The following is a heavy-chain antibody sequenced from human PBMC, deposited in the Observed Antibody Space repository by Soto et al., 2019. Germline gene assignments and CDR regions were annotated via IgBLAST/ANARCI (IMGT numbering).Heavy chain of an antibody. D-gene: IGHD5-18*01. CDR1: GFTFSDDY. CDR3: AGEGIQLWLHAFDI. CDR2: ISSSGSTI. V-gene: IGHV3-11*01. Sequence: QVQLVESGGGLVKPGGSLRLSCAASGFTFSDDYMSWILQAPGKGLAWVSYISSSGSTIYYADSVKGRFTISRDNAKNSLSLKMNSLRAEDTAVYYCAGEGIQLWLHAFDIWGQVTMVTVSS. J-gene: IGHJ3*02.